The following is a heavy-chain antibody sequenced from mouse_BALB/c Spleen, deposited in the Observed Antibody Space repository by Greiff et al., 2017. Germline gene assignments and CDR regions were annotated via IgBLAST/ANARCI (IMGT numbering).Heavy chain of an antibody. D-gene: IGHD1-3*01. CDR3: ASGAGYRKGFAD. J-gene: IGHJ3*01. V-gene: IGHV14-3*02. CDR1: GFNIKDTY. CDR2: IDPANGNT. Sequence: VQLQQSGAELVKPGASVKLSCTASGFNIKDTYMHWVKQRPEQGLEWIGRIDPANGNTKYDPKFQGKATITADTSSNTAYLQLSSLTSEDTAVYYCASGAGYRKGFADWGQGTLVTVSA.